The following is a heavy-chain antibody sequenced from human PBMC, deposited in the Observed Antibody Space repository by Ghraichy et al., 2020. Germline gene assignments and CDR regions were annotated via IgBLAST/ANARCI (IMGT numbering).Heavy chain of an antibody. V-gene: IGHV3-7*01. Sequence: GESLNISCAASGFTFSSYWMSWVRQAPGKGLEWVANIKQDGSEKYYVDSVKGRFTISRDNAKNSLYLQMNSLRAEDTAVYYCARNSYYYDNWGQGTLVTVSS. CDR2: IKQDGSEK. J-gene: IGHJ4*02. CDR3: ARNSYYYDN. CDR1: GFTFSSYW.